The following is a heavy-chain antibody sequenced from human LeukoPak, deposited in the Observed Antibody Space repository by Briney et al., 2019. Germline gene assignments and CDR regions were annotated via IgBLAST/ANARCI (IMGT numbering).Heavy chain of an antibody. V-gene: IGHV3-23*01. CDR2: ISGSGGST. D-gene: IGHD2-2*01. CDR3: AKDRKYCSSTSCPYYFDY. Sequence: GGSLRLSCAASGFTFSDYAMSWVRQAPGKGLEWVSAISGSGGSTYYADSVKGRFTISRDNSENTLYLQMNSLRADDTAVFYCAKDRKYCSSTSCPYYFDYWGQGSLVTVSS. CDR1: GFTFSDYA. J-gene: IGHJ4*02.